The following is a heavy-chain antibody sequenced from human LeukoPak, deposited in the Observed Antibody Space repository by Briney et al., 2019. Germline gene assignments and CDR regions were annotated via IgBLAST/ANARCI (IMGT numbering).Heavy chain of an antibody. J-gene: IGHJ4*02. V-gene: IGHV1-2*02. CDR1: GYTFTGYY. CDR3: ARGEQRWLAYYFDY. Sequence: ASVKVSCKASGYTFTGYYMHWVRQAPGQGLEWMGWINPNSGGTNYAQKFQGRVTMTKDTSISTAYMELSRLRSDDTAVYYCARGEQRWLAYYFDYWGQGTLVTVSS. D-gene: IGHD6-19*01. CDR2: INPNSGGT.